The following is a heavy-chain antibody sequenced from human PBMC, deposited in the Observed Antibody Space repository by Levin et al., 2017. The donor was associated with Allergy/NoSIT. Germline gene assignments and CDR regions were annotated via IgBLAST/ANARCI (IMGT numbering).Heavy chain of an antibody. CDR2: INPSGGST. CDR3: AREMVRGVIIRGFDY. Sequence: GESLKISCKASGYTFTSYYMHWVRQAPGQGLEWMGIINPSGGSTSYAQKFQGRVTMTRDTSTSTVYMELSSLRSEDTAVYYCAREMVRGVIIRGFDYWGQGTLVTVSS. D-gene: IGHD3-10*01. J-gene: IGHJ4*02. V-gene: IGHV1-46*01. CDR1: GYTFTSYY.